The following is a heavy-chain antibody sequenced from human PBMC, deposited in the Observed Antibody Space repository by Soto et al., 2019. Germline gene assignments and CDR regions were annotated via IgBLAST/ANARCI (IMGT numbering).Heavy chain of an antibody. CDR3: ASDNYYDSSGYYSRPYSLFFY. CDR2: IIPIFGTA. D-gene: IGHD3-22*01. J-gene: IGHJ4*02. Sequence: QVQLVQSGAEVKKPGSSVKVSCKASGGTFSSYAISWVRQAPGQGLEWMGGIIPIFGTANYAQKFQGRVTITADKSTSTAYMELSSLRSEDTAVYYCASDNYYDSSGYYSRPYSLFFYWGQGTLVTVSS. V-gene: IGHV1-69*06. CDR1: GGTFSSYA.